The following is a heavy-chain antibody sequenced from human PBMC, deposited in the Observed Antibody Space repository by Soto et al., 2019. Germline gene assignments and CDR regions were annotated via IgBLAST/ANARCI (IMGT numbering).Heavy chain of an antibody. CDR3: ASFTYYYGSGAFDI. D-gene: IGHD3-10*01. J-gene: IGHJ3*02. Sequence: SETLSLTCTVSGGSISSYYWSWIRQPPGKGLEWIGYIYYSGSTNYNPFLKSRVTISVDTSKNQFSLKLSSVTAADTAVYYCASFTYYYGSGAFDIWGQGTMVTVSS. V-gene: IGHV4-59*01. CDR2: IYYSGST. CDR1: GGSISSYY.